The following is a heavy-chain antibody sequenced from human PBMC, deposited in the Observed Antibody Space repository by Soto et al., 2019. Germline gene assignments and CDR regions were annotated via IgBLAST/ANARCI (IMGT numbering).Heavy chain of an antibody. Sequence: GASVKVSCKASGGTFSSYAISWVRQAPGQGLEWMGGIIPIFGTANYAQKFQGRVTITADESTSTAYMELSSLRSEDTAVYYCAREGIAARHFDYWGQGTLVTVPS. CDR1: GGTFSSYA. CDR2: IIPIFGTA. D-gene: IGHD6-6*01. J-gene: IGHJ4*02. CDR3: AREGIAARHFDY. V-gene: IGHV1-69*13.